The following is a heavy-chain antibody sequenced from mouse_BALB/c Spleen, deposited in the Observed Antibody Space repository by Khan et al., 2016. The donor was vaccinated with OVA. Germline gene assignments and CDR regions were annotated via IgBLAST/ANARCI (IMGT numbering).Heavy chain of an antibody. CDR3: AREEALYYFDY. CDR1: GYIFTNYW. V-gene: IGHV1-76*01. Sequence: QVQLKQSGAELVRPGASVKLSCKTSGYIFTNYWIHWVKQRSGQGLEWIARIYPGTDNSYYNEKLKDRATLTADKSSSTVYMQLSSLTSEDSAVFCRAREEALYYFDYWGQGTTLTVSS. J-gene: IGHJ2*01. CDR2: IYPGTDNS.